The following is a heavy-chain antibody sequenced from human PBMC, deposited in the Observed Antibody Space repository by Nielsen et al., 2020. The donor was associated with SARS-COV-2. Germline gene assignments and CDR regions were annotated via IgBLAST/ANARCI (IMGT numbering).Heavy chain of an antibody. D-gene: IGHD3-22*01. J-gene: IGHJ4*02. CDR1: GFTFDDYA. V-gene: IGHV3-9*01. CDR3: AKAQAYDSSGYYSITYYFDY. Sequence: GGSLRLSCAASGFTFDDYAMHWVRQASGKGLEWVSGINWNSGSIVYADSVKGRFTISRDNAKSSLYLQMNSLRAEDTALYYCAKAQAYDSSGYYSITYYFDYWGQGTLVTVSS. CDR2: INWNSGSI.